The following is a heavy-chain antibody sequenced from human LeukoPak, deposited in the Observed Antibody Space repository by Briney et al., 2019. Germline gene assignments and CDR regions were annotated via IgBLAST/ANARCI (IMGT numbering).Heavy chain of an antibody. J-gene: IGHJ4*02. CDR1: GYTFTSYG. CDR2: IGTHNGNT. V-gene: IGHV1-18*01. D-gene: IGHD4-23*01. CDR3: ARGVYGGKWGDY. Sequence: ASVKVSCKTSGYTFTSYGVSWVRQAPGQGLEWMGWIGTHNGNTNYAQKFQGRVIMTTDTSTSTVYMELSSLRSEDTAVYYCARGVYGGKWGDYWGQGTLVTVSS.